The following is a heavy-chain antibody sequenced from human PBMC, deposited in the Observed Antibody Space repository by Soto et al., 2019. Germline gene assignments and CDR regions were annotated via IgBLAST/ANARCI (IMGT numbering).Heavy chain of an antibody. J-gene: IGHJ5*02. CDR1: GGSISSDDFY. Sequence: SETLSLTCTVSGGSISSDDFYWSWIRQHPGKGLEWIGYIYYSGNTYYNPSLKSRVTILVDTSKNQFSLKLSSVTAADTAVYYCARLSGRWQGMFDLWGQGALVIFAS. V-gene: IGHV4-31*03. D-gene: IGHD6-25*01. CDR3: ARLSGRWQGMFDL. CDR2: IYYSGNT.